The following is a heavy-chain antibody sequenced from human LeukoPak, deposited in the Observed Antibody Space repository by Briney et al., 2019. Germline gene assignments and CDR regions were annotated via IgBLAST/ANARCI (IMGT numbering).Heavy chain of an antibody. D-gene: IGHD1-7*01. Sequence: GGSLRLSCSASGFTFSSYWMSWVRQAPGTGLEWVANIKQDGSEKYYVDSVKGRFTISRDNAKNSLYLQMNSLRAEDTAVYYCAREKDWNYAYYYYYMDVWGKGTTVTVSS. CDR3: AREKDWNYAYYYYYMDV. J-gene: IGHJ6*03. CDR1: GFTFSSYW. CDR2: IKQDGSEK. V-gene: IGHV3-7*01.